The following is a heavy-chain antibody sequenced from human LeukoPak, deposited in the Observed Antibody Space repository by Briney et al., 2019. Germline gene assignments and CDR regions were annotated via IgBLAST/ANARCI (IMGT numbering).Heavy chain of an antibody. D-gene: IGHD6-6*01. CDR2: ISAYNGIT. CDR1: DYTFTSYG. V-gene: IGHV1-18*01. CDR3: ARRTYSSSSSIFDY. J-gene: IGHJ4*02. Sequence: ASVKVSCKASDYTFTSYGISWVRQAPGQGLEWMGWISAYNGITNYAQKLQGRVTMTTDTSTSTAYMELRSLRSDDTAVYYCARRTYSSSSSIFDYWGQGTLVTVSS.